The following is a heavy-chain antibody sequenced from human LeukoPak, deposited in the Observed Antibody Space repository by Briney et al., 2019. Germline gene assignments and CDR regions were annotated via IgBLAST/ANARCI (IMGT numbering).Heavy chain of an antibody. V-gene: IGHV3-7*04. CDR2: IKEDESRK. D-gene: IGHD1-26*01. J-gene: IGHJ4*02. CDR3: ARDGVGAPAY. Sequence: PGGSLRLSCAASGFTFSSSWMSWVRQAPGEGLEWVANIKEDESRKYYVDSVRGRFTISRDNAKNSLYLQMNSLRAEDTAVYYCARDGVGAPAYWGQGTLVTVSS. CDR1: GFTFSSSW.